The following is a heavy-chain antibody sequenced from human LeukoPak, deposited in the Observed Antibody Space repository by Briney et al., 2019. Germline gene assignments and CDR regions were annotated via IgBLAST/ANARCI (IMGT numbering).Heavy chain of an antibody. CDR3: VREPYCSGGSCYTSGFDC. V-gene: IGHV3-74*01. J-gene: IGHJ4*02. CDR2: IKNDGSST. Sequence: GGSLRLSCAATGVTFSRYWMHWVRQAPGKGLVWVSRIKNDGSSTTYADAVKGRFTISRDNAKNTLYLQMNSLRAEDTAVYYCVREPYCSGGSCYTSGFDCWGQGTLVTVSS. CDR1: GVTFSRYW. D-gene: IGHD2-15*01.